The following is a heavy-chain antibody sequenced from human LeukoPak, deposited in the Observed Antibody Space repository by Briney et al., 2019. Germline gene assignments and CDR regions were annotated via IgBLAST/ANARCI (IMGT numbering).Heavy chain of an antibody. Sequence: PGGSLRLSCAASGFTFSGYWMSWVRQAPGKGLEWVANIKQDGSEKYYVDSVKGRFTISRDNAKNSLYLQMNSLRAEDTAVYYCARGYYDFWSGYVLSYWGQGTLVTVSS. D-gene: IGHD3-3*01. CDR1: GFTFSGYW. CDR3: ARGYYDFWSGYVLSY. V-gene: IGHV3-7*01. J-gene: IGHJ4*02. CDR2: IKQDGSEK.